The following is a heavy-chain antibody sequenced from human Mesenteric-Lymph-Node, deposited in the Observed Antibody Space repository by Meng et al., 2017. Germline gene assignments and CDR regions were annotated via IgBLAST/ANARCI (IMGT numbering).Heavy chain of an antibody. D-gene: IGHD3-9*01. CDR1: GFTFNTYA. CDR3: AKDEAYYDILTGYYKNHNWFDP. J-gene: IGHJ5*02. CDR2: ITSSGGST. V-gene: IGHV3-23*01. Sequence: GESLKISCAASGFTFNTYAMSWVRQAPGKGLEWVSSITSSGGSTYYADSVKGRFTISRDNSKNTLYLQMNSLRAEDTAVYYCAKDEAYYDILTGYYKNHNWFDPWGQGTLVTVSS.